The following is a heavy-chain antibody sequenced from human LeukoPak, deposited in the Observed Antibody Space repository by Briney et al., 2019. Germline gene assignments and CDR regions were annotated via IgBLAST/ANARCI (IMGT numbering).Heavy chain of an antibody. Sequence: PGGSLRLSCAASGFTFSSYWMTWVRQAPGKGLEWVANIKQDGSEKYYVDSVKGRFTISRDNAKNSLYLQMNSLRAEDTAVYYCARGRSALIGSYYYYMDVWGKGTTVTVSS. CDR3: ARGRSALIGSYYYYMDV. V-gene: IGHV3-7*04. J-gene: IGHJ6*03. CDR1: GFTFSSYW. CDR2: IKQDGSEK. D-gene: IGHD3-22*01.